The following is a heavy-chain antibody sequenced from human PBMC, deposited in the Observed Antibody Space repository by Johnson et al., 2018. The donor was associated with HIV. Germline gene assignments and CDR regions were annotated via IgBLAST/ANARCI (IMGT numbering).Heavy chain of an antibody. CDR3: SRDEGQWLTQVGDAFEI. Sequence: QVQLVESGGGVVQPGRSLRLSCAASGFTFSSYAMHWVRQAPGKGLEWVAVIYSGGSTYYADSVKGRFTISRINSKNTLYLQMNSMRAEDTAVYCWSRDEGQWLTQVGDAFEIWGQGTLVTFS. D-gene: IGHD6-19*01. CDR1: GFTFSSYA. CDR2: IYSGGST. V-gene: IGHV3-NL1*01. J-gene: IGHJ3*02.